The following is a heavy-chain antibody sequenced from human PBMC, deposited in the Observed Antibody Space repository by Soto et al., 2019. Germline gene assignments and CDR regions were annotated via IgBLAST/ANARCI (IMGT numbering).Heavy chain of an antibody. D-gene: IGHD3-3*01. CDR3: ARWRAGYYDFWSGRINWFDP. V-gene: IGHV4-34*01. Sequence: SETLSLTCAVYGGSFSGYYWSWISQPPGKGLEGIGEINHSGSTNYNPSLKRRVTISVDTSKNQFSLKLSSVSAADTAVYYCARWRAGYYDFWSGRINWFDPWGQGTLVTVS. CDR2: INHSGST. CDR1: GGSFSGYY. J-gene: IGHJ5*02.